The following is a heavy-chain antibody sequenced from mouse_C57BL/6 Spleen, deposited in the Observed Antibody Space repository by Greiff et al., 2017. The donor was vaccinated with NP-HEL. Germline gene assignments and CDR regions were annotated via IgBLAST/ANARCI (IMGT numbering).Heavy chain of an antibody. CDR1: GYTFTSYD. J-gene: IGHJ4*01. CDR2: IYPRDGST. Sequence: VQLQESGPELVKPGASVKLSCKASGYTFTSYDINWVKQRPGQGLEWIGWIYPRDGSTKYNEKFKGKATLTVDTSSSTAYMELHSLTSEDSAVYFCARCYDYDAMDYWGQGTSVTVSS. V-gene: IGHV1-85*01. CDR3: ARCYDYDAMDY.